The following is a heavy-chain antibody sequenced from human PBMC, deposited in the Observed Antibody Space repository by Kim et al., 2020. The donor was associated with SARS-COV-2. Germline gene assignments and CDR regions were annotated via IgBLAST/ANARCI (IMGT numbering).Heavy chain of an antibody. CDR2: ISYDGSNK. D-gene: IGHD5-18*01. J-gene: IGHJ6*01. CDR3: ARDANRGYSYGWTYYYYG. V-gene: IGHV3-30*19. Sequence: GGSLRLSCAASGFTFRSYGMHWVRQAPGKGLEWVAVISYDGSNKNYADSVKGRFIISRDNSKNTLYLQMNSLRAEDTAVYYCARDANRGYSYGWTYYYYG. CDR1: GFTFRSYG.